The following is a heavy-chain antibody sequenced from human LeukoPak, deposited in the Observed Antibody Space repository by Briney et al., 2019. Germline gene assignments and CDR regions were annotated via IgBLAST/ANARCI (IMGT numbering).Heavy chain of an antibody. CDR3: ARHSYGTFDY. CDR1: GGSISSYY. CDR2: IHSSGST. Sequence: PSETLSLTCTVSGGSISSYYWSWIRQPPGKGLEWIGRIHSSGSTNYNPSLKSRVTMSVDTSKNQFSLRLSSVTAADTAVYYCARHSYGTFDYWGQGTLVTVSS. V-gene: IGHV4-4*07. D-gene: IGHD5-18*01. J-gene: IGHJ4*02.